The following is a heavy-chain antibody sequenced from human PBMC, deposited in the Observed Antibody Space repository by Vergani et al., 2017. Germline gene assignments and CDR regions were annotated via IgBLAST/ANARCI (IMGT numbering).Heavy chain of an antibody. D-gene: IGHD3-22*01. CDR2: IIPIFGTA. CDR1: GGTFSSYA. J-gene: IGHJ6*02. Sequence: QVQLVQSGAEVKKPGSSVKVSCKASGGTFSSYAISWVRQAPGQGLEWMGGIIPIFGTANYAQKFQGRVTITADKSTSTAYMELSSLRSEDTAVYYCARFYYYDSSGYAKYYYYGMDVWGQGTTVTVSS. CDR3: ARFYYYDSSGYAKYYYYGMDV. V-gene: IGHV1-69*06.